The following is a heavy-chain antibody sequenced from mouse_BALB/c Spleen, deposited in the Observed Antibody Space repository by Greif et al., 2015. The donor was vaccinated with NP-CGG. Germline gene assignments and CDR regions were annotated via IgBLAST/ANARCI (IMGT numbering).Heavy chain of an antibody. V-gene: IGHV1S81*02. CDR1: GYIFTSYY. J-gene: IGHJ2*01. CDR3: TRSGLRQKYFDY. Sequence: QVQLQQSGAELVKPGASVKLSCKASGYIFTSYYMYWVRQRPGQGLEWIGEINPSNDGTNFNEKFKSKATLTVDKSSSTAYMQLSSLTSEDSAVHYCTRSGLRQKYFDYWGQGTTLTVSS. D-gene: IGHD2-2*01. CDR2: INPSNDGT.